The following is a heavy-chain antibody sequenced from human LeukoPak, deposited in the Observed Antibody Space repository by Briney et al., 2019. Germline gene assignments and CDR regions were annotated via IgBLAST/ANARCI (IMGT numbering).Heavy chain of an antibody. J-gene: IGHJ4*02. V-gene: IGHV3-33*08. CDR3: AISLRDGYNLPPY. Sequence: AGGSLRLSFAASGFTFSSYGMHWVRQAPGKGLEWVAVIWYDGSNKYYADSVKGRFTISRDNSKNTLYLQMNSLRTEDTAVYYCAISLRDGYNLPPYWGQGTLVTVSS. CDR1: GFTFSSYG. D-gene: IGHD5-24*01. CDR2: IWYDGSNK.